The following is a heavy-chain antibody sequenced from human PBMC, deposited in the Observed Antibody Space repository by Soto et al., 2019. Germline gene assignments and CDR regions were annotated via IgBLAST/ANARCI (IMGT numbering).Heavy chain of an antibody. V-gene: IGHV4-34*01. CDR3: ARTRSFYYCDVMAV. CDR1: GGSFSGYY. J-gene: IGHJ6*02. D-gene: IGHD3-22*01. Sequence: SETLSLTCAVYGGSFSGYYWSWIRQPPGKGLEWIGEINHSGSTNYNPSLKSRVTISVDTSKNQFSLKLSSVTAADTAVYYCARTRSFYYCDVMAVWAQGTTVPGS. CDR2: INHSGST.